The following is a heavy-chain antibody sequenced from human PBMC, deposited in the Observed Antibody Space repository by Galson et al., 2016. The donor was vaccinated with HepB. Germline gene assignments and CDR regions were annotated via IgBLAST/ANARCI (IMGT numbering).Heavy chain of an antibody. CDR2: IHNTGNT. CDR3: ARDGGVVYDFGMDV. CDR1: GGSISSYY. V-gene: IGHV4-59*01. D-gene: IGHD5/OR15-5a*01. J-gene: IGHJ6*02. Sequence: ETLSLTCTVYGGSISSYYWSWIRQAPGKGLEWIGHIHNTGNTNYHPPLASRVTISIDTSRNKFFLTLSSVTAADTAVYFCARDGGVVYDFGMDVWGQGTTVIVSS.